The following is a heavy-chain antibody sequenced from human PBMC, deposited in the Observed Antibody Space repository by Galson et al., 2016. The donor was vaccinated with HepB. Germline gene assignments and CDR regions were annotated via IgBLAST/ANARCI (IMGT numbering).Heavy chain of an antibody. V-gene: IGHV4-30-2*01. CDR2: IYHNGST. CDR1: GGSISSGGYS. CDR3: ARGEYYDFWSGYYGMDV. J-gene: IGHJ6*02. D-gene: IGHD3-3*01. Sequence: TLSLTCAVSGGSISSGGYSWSWIRQPPGKGLEWIGYIYHNGSTYYNPSLKSRVTISVDRSKNQFSLKLSSVTAADTAVYYCARGEYYDFWSGYYGMDVWGQGTTVTVSS.